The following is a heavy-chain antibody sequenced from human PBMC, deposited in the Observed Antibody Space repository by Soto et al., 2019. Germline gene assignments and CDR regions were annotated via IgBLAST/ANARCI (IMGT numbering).Heavy chain of an antibody. CDR3: ATEAYVDTAMVTGYYGMDV. CDR2: FDPEDGET. CDR1: GYTLTELS. V-gene: IGHV1-24*01. J-gene: IGHJ6*02. D-gene: IGHD5-18*01. Sequence: ASVKVSCKVSGYTLTELSMHWVRQAPGKGHEWMGGFDPEDGETIYAQKFQGRVTMTEDTSTDTAYMELSSLRSEDTAVYYCATEAYVDTAMVTGYYGMDVWGQGTTVTVSS.